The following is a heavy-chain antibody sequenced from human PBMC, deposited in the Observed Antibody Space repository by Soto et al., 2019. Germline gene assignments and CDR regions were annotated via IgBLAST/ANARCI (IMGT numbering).Heavy chain of an antibody. D-gene: IGHD3-10*01. Sequence: QVQLQESSPGLVKPSQTLSLTCTVSGGSISSGGYYWSCIRQHPGKGLEWIGYIYYSGSTYYNPSLKSRVTISVDTSKNQFSLKLSSVTAADTAVYYCARETLSGVLDYWGQGTLVTVSS. V-gene: IGHV4-31*03. CDR1: GGSISSGGYY. J-gene: IGHJ4*02. CDR3: ARETLSGVLDY. CDR2: IYYSGST.